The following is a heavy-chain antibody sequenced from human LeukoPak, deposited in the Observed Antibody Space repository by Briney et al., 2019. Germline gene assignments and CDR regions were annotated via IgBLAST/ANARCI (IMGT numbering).Heavy chain of an antibody. CDR2: IYHSGST. V-gene: IGHV4-4*02. J-gene: IGHJ4*02. CDR3: ASSSYYGDYPDY. CDR1: GGSISSSNW. D-gene: IGHD4-17*01. Sequence: SETLSLTCAVSGGSISSSNWWSWVRQPPGKGLEWIGEIYHSGSTYYNPSLKSRVTISVDRSKNQFSLKLSSVTAADTAVYYCASSSYYGDYPDYWGQGTLVTVSS.